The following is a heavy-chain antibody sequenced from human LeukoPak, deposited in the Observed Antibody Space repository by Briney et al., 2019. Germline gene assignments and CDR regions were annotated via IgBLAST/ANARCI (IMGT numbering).Heavy chain of an antibody. V-gene: IGHV3-20*04. Sequence: GGSLRLSCAASGFTFDDYGMSWVRQAPGKGLEWVSGTNWNGGSTGYADSVKGRFTISRDNAKNSLYLQMNSLRAEDTALYYCARVNAIVGATLGLDYWGQGTLVTVSS. CDR1: GFTFDDYG. D-gene: IGHD1-26*01. J-gene: IGHJ4*02. CDR2: TNWNGGST. CDR3: ARVNAIVGATLGLDY.